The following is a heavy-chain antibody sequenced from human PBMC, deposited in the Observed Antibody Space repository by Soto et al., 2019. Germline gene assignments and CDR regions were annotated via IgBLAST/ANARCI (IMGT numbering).Heavy chain of an antibody. V-gene: IGHV5-51*01. J-gene: IGHJ6*02. D-gene: IGHD2-2*02. CDR2: IYPGDSDT. CDR3: ATHWELPRVDRRGSYRSNYYYGMDV. Sequence: GESLKISCKGSGYSFTSYWIGWVRQMPGKGLEWMGIIYPGDSDTRYSPSFQGQVTISADKSISTAYLQWSSPKASDTAMYYCATHWELPRVDRRGSYRSNYYYGMDVCGQGPTVPVS. CDR1: GYSFTSYW.